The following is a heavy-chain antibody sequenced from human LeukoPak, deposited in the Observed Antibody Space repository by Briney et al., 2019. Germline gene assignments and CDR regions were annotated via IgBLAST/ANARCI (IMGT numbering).Heavy chain of an antibody. CDR1: GFTFSSYG. V-gene: IGHV3-33*01. CDR2: IWYDGGNI. CDR3: AREEHKNWKIDY. Sequence: GGSLRLSCAASGFTFSSYGMHWVRQAPGKGLEWVAIIWYDGGNIDYTDSVKGRFTIFRDNSKNTLYLQMNSLRAKDTAVYYCAREEHKNWKIDYWGQGTLVTVSS. J-gene: IGHJ4*02. D-gene: IGHD1-1*01.